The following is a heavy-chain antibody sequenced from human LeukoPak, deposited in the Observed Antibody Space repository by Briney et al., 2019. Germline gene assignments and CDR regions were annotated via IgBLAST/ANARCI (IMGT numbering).Heavy chain of an antibody. CDR3: ARPHTGFDS. CDR1: GFTFSSYW. CDR2: INSDGSTT. J-gene: IGHJ4*02. V-gene: IGHV3-74*01. Sequence: GGSLRLSCTASGFTFSSYWTHWVRQAPGKRLVWVSRINSDGSTTTYADSVKGRFTISRDNAKNTLYLQMNSLRVEDTAVYYCARPHTGFDSWGQGTLVTVSS.